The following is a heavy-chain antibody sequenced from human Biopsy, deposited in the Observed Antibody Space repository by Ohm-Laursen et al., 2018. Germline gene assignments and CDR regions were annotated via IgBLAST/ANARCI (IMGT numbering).Heavy chain of an antibody. CDR1: GGSFTGHY. Sequence: SDTLSLTCTVSGGSFTGHYWTWIRQPPGKGLEWIGHISHTGYTSYKSSLKSRVTISLYTSRKHFSLRLTSLAAADTAVYYCARGSNEYGGLYFPHWGQGTLVTVSS. CDR3: ARGSNEYGGLYFPH. J-gene: IGHJ1*01. D-gene: IGHD4-23*01. V-gene: IGHV4-59*11. CDR2: ISHTGYT.